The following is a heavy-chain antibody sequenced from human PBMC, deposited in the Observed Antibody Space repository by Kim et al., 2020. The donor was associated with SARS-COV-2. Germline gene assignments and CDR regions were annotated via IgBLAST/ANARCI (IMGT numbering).Heavy chain of an antibody. Sequence: GSLRLSCAASGFTFSDYYMSWNRQAPGKGLEWVSYISGSSSYTNYADSVKGRFTISRDNAKTSLYLQMNSLRAEDTAVYYCAREGKTSARPFDYWGQGTLVTVSS. CDR2: ISGSSSYT. V-gene: IGHV3-11*06. J-gene: IGHJ4*02. D-gene: IGHD6-6*01. CDR3: AREGKTSARPFDY. CDR1: GFTFSDYY.